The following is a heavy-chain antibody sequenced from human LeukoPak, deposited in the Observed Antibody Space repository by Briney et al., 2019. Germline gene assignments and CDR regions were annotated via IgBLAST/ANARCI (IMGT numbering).Heavy chain of an antibody. CDR1: GFTFSSYS. CDR2: ISGSSTYI. V-gene: IGHV3-21*01. D-gene: IGHD3-10*01. CDR3: ARDLNPQTVRGVISFFSAFDI. Sequence: PGRSLRLSCAASGFTFSSYSMNWVRQAPGKGLEWVSSISGSSTYIYYADSVKGRFTISRDNAKNSLYLQMNSLRAEDTAVYYCARDLNPQTVRGVISFFSAFDIWGQGTMVTVSS. J-gene: IGHJ3*02.